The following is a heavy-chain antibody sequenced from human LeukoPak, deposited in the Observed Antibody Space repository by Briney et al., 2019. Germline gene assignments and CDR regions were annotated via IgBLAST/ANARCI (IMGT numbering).Heavy chain of an antibody. CDR1: GFIFSDYY. Sequence: GGSLRLSCAASGFIFSDYYMSWIRQAPGKGREWVSYISSSGSTIYYADSVKGRFTISRDNAKNSLYLQMNSLRAEDTAVYYCARHFKAIATGGDYFDYWGQGTLVTVSS. D-gene: IGHD6-13*01. J-gene: IGHJ4*02. CDR2: ISSSGSTI. V-gene: IGHV3-11*04. CDR3: ARHFKAIATGGDYFDY.